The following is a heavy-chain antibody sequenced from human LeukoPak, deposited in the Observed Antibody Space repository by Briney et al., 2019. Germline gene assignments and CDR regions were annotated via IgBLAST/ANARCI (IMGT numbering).Heavy chain of an antibody. Sequence: GGSLRLSCAASGFTFSTYSMNWVRQAPGKGLEWISYISSSSSTIYYADSVKGRFTISRDNSKNTLYMRMSSLRAEDTAVYYCAKRRYDSSGHFDSWGQGTLVTVSS. J-gene: IGHJ4*02. CDR1: GFTFSTYS. CDR2: ISSSSSTI. CDR3: AKRRYDSSGHFDS. D-gene: IGHD3-22*01. V-gene: IGHV3-48*01.